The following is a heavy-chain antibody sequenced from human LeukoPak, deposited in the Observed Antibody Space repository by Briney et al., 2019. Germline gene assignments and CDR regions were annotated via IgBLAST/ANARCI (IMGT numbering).Heavy chain of an antibody. CDR3: ARASPYRRGYGSGSLFDY. CDR2: INHSGST. V-gene: IGHV4-34*01. D-gene: IGHD3-10*01. Sequence: KTSETLSLTCAVYGGSFSGYYWSWIRQPPGKGLEWIGEINHSGSTNYNPSLKSRVTISVDTSKNQFSLKLSSVTAADTAVYYCARASPYRRGYGSGSLFDYWGQGTLVTVSS. CDR1: GGSFSGYY. J-gene: IGHJ4*02.